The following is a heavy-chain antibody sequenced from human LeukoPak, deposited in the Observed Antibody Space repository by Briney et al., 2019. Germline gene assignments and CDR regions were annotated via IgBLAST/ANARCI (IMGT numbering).Heavy chain of an antibody. CDR2: INHSGST. CDR3: ARRLLWFGIPKHFDY. Sequence: PSETLSLTCAVYGGSFSGYYWSWIRQPPGKGLEWIGEINHSGSTNYNPSLKSRVTISVDTSKNQFSLKLSSVTAADTAVYYCARRLLWFGIPKHFDYWGQGTLVTVSS. J-gene: IGHJ4*02. CDR1: GGSFSGYY. D-gene: IGHD3-10*01. V-gene: IGHV4-34*01.